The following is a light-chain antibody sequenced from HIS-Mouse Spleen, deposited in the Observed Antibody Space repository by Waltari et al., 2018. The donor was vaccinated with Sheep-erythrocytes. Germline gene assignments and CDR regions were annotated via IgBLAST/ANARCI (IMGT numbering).Light chain of an antibody. CDR3: CSYAGSSTPWV. Sequence: QSALPQPRSVSGSPGQSVTISCTGTSSDVGGYNLVSGYQQHPGKAPKLMIYEGSKRPSGVSNRFSGSKSGNTASLTISGLQAEDEADYYCCSYAGSSTPWVFGGGTKLTVL. J-gene: IGLJ3*02. CDR1: SSDVGGYNL. V-gene: IGLV2-23*01. CDR2: EGS.